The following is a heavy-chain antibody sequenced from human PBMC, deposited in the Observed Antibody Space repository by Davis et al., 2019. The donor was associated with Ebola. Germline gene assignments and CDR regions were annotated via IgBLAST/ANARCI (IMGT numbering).Heavy chain of an antibody. CDR3: TTTITIFGVVIILDDY. V-gene: IGHV3-15*01. CDR1: GFTFSNAW. CDR2: IKSKTDGGTT. J-gene: IGHJ4*02. D-gene: IGHD3-3*01. Sequence: PGGSLRLSCAASGFTFSNAWMSWVRQAPGKGLEWVGRIKSKTDGGTTDYAAPVKGRFTISRDDSKNTLYLQMNSLKTEDTAVYYCTTTITIFGVVIILDDYWGQGTLVTVSS.